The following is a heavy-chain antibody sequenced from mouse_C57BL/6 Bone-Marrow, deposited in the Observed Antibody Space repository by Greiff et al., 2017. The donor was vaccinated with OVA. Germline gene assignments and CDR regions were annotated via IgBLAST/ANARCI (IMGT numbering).Heavy chain of an antibody. CDR3: ARYTTVVATRKYAMDY. D-gene: IGHD1-1*01. J-gene: IGHJ4*01. Sequence: QVQLQQSGAELVRPGASVKLSCKASGYTFTDYYINWVKQRPGQGLEWIARIYPGSGNTYYNEKFKGKATLTAEKSSSTAYMQLSSLTSEDSAVYFCARYTTVVATRKYAMDYWGQGTSVTVSS. CDR2: IYPGSGNT. V-gene: IGHV1-76*01. CDR1: GYTFTDYY.